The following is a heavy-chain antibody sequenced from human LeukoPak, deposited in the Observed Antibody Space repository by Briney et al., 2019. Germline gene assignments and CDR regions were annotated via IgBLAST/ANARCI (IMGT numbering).Heavy chain of an antibody. D-gene: IGHD3-10*01. CDR3: AKDPRVWFGEIKQRGNWFDP. J-gene: IGHJ5*02. CDR2: ISGSGGST. V-gene: IGHV3-23*01. Sequence: GGSLRLSCAASGFTFSSYAMSWVRQAPGKGLEWVSAISGSGGSTYYADSVKGRFTISRDNSKSTLYLQMNSLRAEDTAVYYCAKDPRVWFGEIKQRGNWFDPWGQGTLVTVSS. CDR1: GFTFSSYA.